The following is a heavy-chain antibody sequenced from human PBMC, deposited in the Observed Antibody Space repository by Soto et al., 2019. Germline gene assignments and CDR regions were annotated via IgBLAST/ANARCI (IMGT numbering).Heavy chain of an antibody. V-gene: IGHV4-30-2*01. CDR3: ARGGVDYYDSSGYYFSPYYFDY. J-gene: IGHJ4*02. CDR1: GGPISSGGYS. Sequence: TLSLTCAVSGGPISSGGYSWSWIRQPPGKGLEWIGYIYHSGSTYYNPSPKSRVTISVDRSKNQFSLKLSSVTAADTAVYYCARGGVDYYDSSGYYFSPYYFDYWGQGTLVTSPQ. D-gene: IGHD3-22*01. CDR2: IYHSGST.